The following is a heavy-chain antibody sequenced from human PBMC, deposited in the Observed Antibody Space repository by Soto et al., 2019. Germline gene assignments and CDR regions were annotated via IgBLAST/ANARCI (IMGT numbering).Heavy chain of an antibody. Sequence: EVQLLESGGGLVQPGGSLRLSCAASGFTFSNFAMSWVRQAPGKGLEWVSGISGSGDSTKHADSVKGRFTISRDTSKNTLYLQMNSLRAEDTAVYYCAKDLGRGFYCHYYYYGMDVWGQRTTVTVSS. CDR3: AKDLGRGFYCHYYYYGMDV. CDR2: ISGSGDST. CDR1: GFTFSNFA. V-gene: IGHV3-23*01. J-gene: IGHJ6*02. D-gene: IGHD1-26*01.